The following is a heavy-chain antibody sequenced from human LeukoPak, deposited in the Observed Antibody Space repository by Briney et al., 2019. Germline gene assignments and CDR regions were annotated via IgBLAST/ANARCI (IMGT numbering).Heavy chain of an antibody. CDR3: ARGVIDDYGDYNDAFDI. D-gene: IGHD4-17*01. Sequence: SETLSLTCSVSGGSISSSTYYWGWIRQSPGKGLEWIGTIYYSGSTNYNPSLKSRVTISVDTSKNQFSLKLSSVTAADTAVYYCARGVIDDYGDYNDAFDIWGQGTMVTVSS. CDR2: IYYSGST. V-gene: IGHV4-39*01. J-gene: IGHJ3*02. CDR1: GGSISSSTYY.